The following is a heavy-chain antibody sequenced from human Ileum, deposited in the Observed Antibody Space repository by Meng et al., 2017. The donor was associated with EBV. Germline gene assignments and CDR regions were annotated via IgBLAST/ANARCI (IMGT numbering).Heavy chain of an antibody. CDR3: ARESYSDSSGYYSLDY. J-gene: IGHJ4*02. D-gene: IGHD3-22*01. V-gene: IGHV4-4*02. Sequence: QVQLQGSGPGLVKPSGTLSRTCAVSGGSISSSNWWSWVRQAPGKGLEWIGEIHHTESTNYNPSLKSRVTISVDKSKNQFSLKLSSVTAADTAVYYCARESYSDSSGYYSLDYWGQGSLVTVSS. CDR2: IHHTEST. CDR1: GGSISSSNW.